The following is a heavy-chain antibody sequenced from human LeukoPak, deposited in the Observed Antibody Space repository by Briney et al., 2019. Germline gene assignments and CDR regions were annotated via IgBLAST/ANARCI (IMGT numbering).Heavy chain of an antibody. J-gene: IGHJ4*02. CDR1: GGSISSYY. CDR3: ARRGQGGAIDY. V-gene: IGHV4-59*01. CDR2: IYYSGTT. D-gene: IGHD1-26*01. Sequence: PSETLSLACTVSGGSISSYYWSWIRQPPGKGLEWIGYIYYSGTTNYNPSLKSRVTISVDTSKNQFSLKLSSVTAADTAVYYCARRGQGGAIDYWGQGTLVTVSS.